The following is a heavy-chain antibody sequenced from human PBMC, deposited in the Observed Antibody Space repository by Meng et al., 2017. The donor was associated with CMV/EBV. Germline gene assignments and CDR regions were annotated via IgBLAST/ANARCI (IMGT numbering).Heavy chain of an antibody. Sequence: SETLSLTCTVSGGSISSYYWSWIRQPPGKGLEWIGYIYYSGSTNYNPSLKSRVTISVDTSKNQFSLKLSSVTAADTAVYYCATPTNYYNYGMDVWGQGTTVTVSS. CDR3: ATPTNYYNYGMDV. CDR2: IYYSGST. V-gene: IGHV4-59*01. CDR1: GGSISSYY. J-gene: IGHJ6*02. D-gene: IGHD2-8*01.